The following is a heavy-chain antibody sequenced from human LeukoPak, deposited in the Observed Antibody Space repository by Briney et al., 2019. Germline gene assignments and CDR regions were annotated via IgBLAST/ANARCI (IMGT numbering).Heavy chain of an antibody. V-gene: IGHV1-69*04. CDR3: ARSGISPRRYYDILTGYYYYFDY. CDR1: GGTFSSYA. CDR2: IIPILGIA. J-gene: IGHJ4*02. D-gene: IGHD3-9*01. Sequence: SVKVSCKASGGTFSSYAISWVRQAPGQGLEWMGRIIPILGIANYAQKFQGRVTITADESTSTAYMELSSLRSEDTAVYYCARSGISPRRYYDILTGYYYYFDYWGQGTLVTVSS.